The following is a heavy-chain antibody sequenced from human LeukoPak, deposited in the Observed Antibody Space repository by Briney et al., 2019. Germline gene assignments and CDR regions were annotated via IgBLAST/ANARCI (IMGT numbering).Heavy chain of an antibody. J-gene: IGHJ3*02. CDR3: ARAGYGGVDAFDI. D-gene: IGHD4-23*01. CDR1: GFIFSDYW. V-gene: IGHV3-7*01. Sequence: PGGSLRLSCAASGFIFSDYWMHWVRQTPGKGLQWVANIKEDGSETYYIDSVRGRFTISRDNAKNSLYLQMDSLRAEDTAVYYCARAGYGGVDAFDIWGQGTMVTVSS. CDR2: IKEDGSET.